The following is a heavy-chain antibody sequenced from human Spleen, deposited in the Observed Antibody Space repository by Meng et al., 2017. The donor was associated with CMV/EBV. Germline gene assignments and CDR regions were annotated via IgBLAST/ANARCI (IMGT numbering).Heavy chain of an antibody. V-gene: IGHV1-2*02. CDR2: INPNSGGT. Sequence: ASVKVSCKASGYTFTGYYMHWVRQAPGQGLEWMGWINPNSGGTNYAQKFQGRVTMTRDTSTNTAYMELSRLRSDDTAVYYCARSYGAFTGSYKRGYYSMDVWGHGTTVTVSS. CDR1: GYTFTGYY. J-gene: IGHJ6*02. D-gene: IGHD3-9*01. CDR3: ARSYGAFTGSYKRGYYSMDV.